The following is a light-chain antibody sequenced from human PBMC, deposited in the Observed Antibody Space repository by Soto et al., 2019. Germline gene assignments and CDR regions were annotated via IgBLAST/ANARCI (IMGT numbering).Light chain of an antibody. CDR2: DAS. V-gene: IGKV4-1*01. CDR1: QGFLYSSKNKNY. Sequence: DIVMTQSPDSLAVSLGERATSNCKSSQGFLYSSKNKNYLAWYQQKPGKAPKLLIYDASSLESGVPSRFSGSGSGTEFTLTISSLQSEDLAVYYCQEYNHWHPITFGGGTKVDI. CDR3: QEYNHWHPIT. J-gene: IGKJ4*01.